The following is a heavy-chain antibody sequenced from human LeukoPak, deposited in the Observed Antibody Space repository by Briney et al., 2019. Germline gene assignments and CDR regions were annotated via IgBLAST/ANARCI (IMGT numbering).Heavy chain of an antibody. Sequence: SETLSLTCTVSGGSISSYYWSWIRQPPGKGLEWIGYIYTSGSTNYNPSLKSRVTISVDTSKNQFSLKLNSVTAADTAVYYCARHGGTGYYDILTGPLSYYYYMDVWGKGTTVTVSS. J-gene: IGHJ6*03. CDR2: IYTSGST. CDR1: GGSISSYY. D-gene: IGHD3-9*01. V-gene: IGHV4-4*09. CDR3: ARHGGTGYYDILTGPLSYYYYMDV.